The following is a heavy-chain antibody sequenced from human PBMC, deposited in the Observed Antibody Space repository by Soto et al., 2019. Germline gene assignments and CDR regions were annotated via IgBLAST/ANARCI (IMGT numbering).Heavy chain of an antibody. CDR2: ISYDGSNK. CDR3: AKNLDSGPNNWFDP. CDR1: GFTFSSYG. J-gene: IGHJ5*02. V-gene: IGHV3-30*18. D-gene: IGHD5-12*01. Sequence: GGSLRLSCAASGFTFSSYGMHWVRQAPGKGLEWVAVISYDGSNKYYADSVKGRFTISRDNSKNTLYLQMNSLRAEDTAVYYCAKNLDSGPNNWFDPWGQGTLVTVSS.